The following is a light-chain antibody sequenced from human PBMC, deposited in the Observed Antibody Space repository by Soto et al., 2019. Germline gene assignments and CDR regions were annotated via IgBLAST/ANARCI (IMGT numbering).Light chain of an antibody. Sequence: QSALTQPASVSGSPGQSITISCTGTSSDVGGYNYVSWYQQHPGKAPKLMIYDVSSRPSGVSNRFSGSKSGNTASLTISGLQAEDEPDYDCSSYTSSLVVFGGGTKLTVL. V-gene: IGLV2-14*01. CDR3: SSYTSSLVV. CDR2: DVS. CDR1: SSDVGGYNY. J-gene: IGLJ2*01.